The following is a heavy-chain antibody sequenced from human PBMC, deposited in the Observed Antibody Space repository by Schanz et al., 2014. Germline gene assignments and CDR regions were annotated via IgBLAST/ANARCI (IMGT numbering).Heavy chain of an antibody. V-gene: IGHV3-64*01. CDR2: ITSSGGNT. CDR1: GFSFSTYA. J-gene: IGHJ4*02. Sequence: VQLVESGGGVVQPGRSLRLSCAASGFSFSTYAMHWVRQAPGKGLEYVSAITSSGGNTYYANSVKDRFTISRDNSKNTLYLQMGSLRAGDMAVYYCARVQKAAAAAIDYWGQGTLVTVSS. D-gene: IGHD2-2*01. CDR3: ARVQKAAAAAIDY.